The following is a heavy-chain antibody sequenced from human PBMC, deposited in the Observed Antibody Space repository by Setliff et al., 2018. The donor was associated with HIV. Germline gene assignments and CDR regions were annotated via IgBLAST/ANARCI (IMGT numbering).Heavy chain of an antibody. D-gene: IGHD2-21*02. CDR2: ISPSDSDT. V-gene: IGHV5-51*01. CDR3: ARADCGGDCYLPYYFDH. J-gene: IGHJ4*02. CDR1: GYSFTKYW. Sequence: GESLKISCKGSGYSFTKYWIAWVRQTPGKGLEWMGIISPSDSDTRHSPSFQGQGTMSADKSVSTAYLQWSSLRAADTAVYYCARADCGGDCYLPYYFDHWGQGTLVTVSS.